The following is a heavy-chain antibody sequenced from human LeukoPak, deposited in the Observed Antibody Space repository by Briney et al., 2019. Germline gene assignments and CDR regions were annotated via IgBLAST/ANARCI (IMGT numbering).Heavy chain of an antibody. V-gene: IGHV3-30-3*01. Sequence: GRSLRLSCAASGFTFSSYAMHWVRQAPGKGLEWVAVISHDGSNKYYADSVKGRFTISRDNSKNTLYPQMNSLRAEDTAVYYCARASGSYLSYNWFDPWGQGTLVTVSS. J-gene: IGHJ5*02. CDR2: ISHDGSNK. CDR1: GFTFSSYA. D-gene: IGHD1-26*01. CDR3: ARASGSYLSYNWFDP.